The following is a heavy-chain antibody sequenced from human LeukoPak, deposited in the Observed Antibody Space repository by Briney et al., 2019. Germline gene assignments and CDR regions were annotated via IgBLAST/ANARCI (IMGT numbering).Heavy chain of an antibody. J-gene: IGHJ4*02. Sequence: GGSLRLSCAASGFTSSSYAMHWVRQAPGKGLEWVAVISYDGSNKYYADSVKGRFTISRDNSKNTLYLQMNSLRAEDTAVYYCARDPYYYDSSGVFDYWGQGTLVTVSS. CDR1: GFTSSSYA. CDR3: ARDPYYYDSSGVFDY. D-gene: IGHD3-22*01. CDR2: ISYDGSNK. V-gene: IGHV3-30-3*01.